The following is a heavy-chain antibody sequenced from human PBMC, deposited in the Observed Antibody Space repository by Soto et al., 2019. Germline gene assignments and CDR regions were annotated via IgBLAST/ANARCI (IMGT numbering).Heavy chain of an antibody. CDR2: INHSGST. CDR3: ARGRDDFWSGYRFDY. D-gene: IGHD3-3*01. V-gene: IGHV4-34*01. J-gene: IGHJ4*02. Sequence: LSLTCAVYGGSFSGYYWSWIRQPPGKGLEWIGEINHSGSTNYNPSLKSRVTISVDTSKNQFSLKLSSVTAADTAVYYCARGRDDFWSGYRFDYWGQGTLVTVSS. CDR1: GGSFSGYY.